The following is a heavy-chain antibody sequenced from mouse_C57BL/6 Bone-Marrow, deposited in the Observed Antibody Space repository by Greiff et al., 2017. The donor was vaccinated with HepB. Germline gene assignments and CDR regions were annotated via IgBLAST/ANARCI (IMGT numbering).Heavy chain of an antibody. CDR2: ISDGGSYT. Sequence: VQLKESGGGLVKPGGSLKLSCAASGFTFSSYAMSWVRQTPEKRLEWVATISDGGSYTYYPDNVKGRFTISRDNAKNNLYLQMSHLKSEDTAMYYCARDTDDYDGDCYAMDYWGQGTSVTVSS. CDR1: GFTFSSYA. J-gene: IGHJ4*01. CDR3: ARDTDDYDGDCYAMDY. D-gene: IGHD2-4*01. V-gene: IGHV5-4*01.